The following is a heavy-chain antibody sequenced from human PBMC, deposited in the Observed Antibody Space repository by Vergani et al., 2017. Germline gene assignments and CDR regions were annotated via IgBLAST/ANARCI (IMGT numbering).Heavy chain of an antibody. CDR3: ARNPYCGGDCYSDAFDI. CDR1: GGSISSSSYY. V-gene: IGHV4-61*01. Sequence: QLQLQESGPGLVKPSETLSLTCTVSGGSISSSSYYWSWIRPPPGKGLEWIGYIYYSGSTNYNPSLKSRVTISVDTSKNQFSLKLSSVTAADTAVYYCARNPYCGGDCYSDAFDIWGQGTMVTVSS. J-gene: IGHJ3*02. D-gene: IGHD2-21*02. CDR2: IYYSGST.